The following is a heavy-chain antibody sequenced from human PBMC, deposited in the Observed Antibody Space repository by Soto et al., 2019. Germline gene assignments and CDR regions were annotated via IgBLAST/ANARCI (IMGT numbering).Heavy chain of an antibody. CDR3: ARDPARGELLSGMDV. Sequence: PSETLSLTCTVSGGSISSYYWNWIRQPPGKGLEWIGYIYYSGSTNNNPSLKSRVTISVDTSKNQLSLKLRSVTAADTAVYYFARDPARGELLSGMDVWSQGTTVTVSS. CDR1: GGSISSYY. D-gene: IGHD1-7*01. CDR2: IYYSGST. J-gene: IGHJ6*02. V-gene: IGHV4-59*01.